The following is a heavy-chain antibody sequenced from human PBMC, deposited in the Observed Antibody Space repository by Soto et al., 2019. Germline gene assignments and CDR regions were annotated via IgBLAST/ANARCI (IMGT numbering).Heavy chain of an antibody. CDR3: ARVRPARLAAARKGGAYYFDY. J-gene: IGHJ4*02. V-gene: IGHV3-48*02. Sequence: EVQLVESGGGLVQPGGSLRLSCAASGFTFSSYSMNWVRQAPGKGLEWVSYISSSSSTIYYADSVKGRFTISRDNAKNSLYLQMNSLRDEDTAVYYCARVRPARLAAARKGGAYYFDYWGQGTLVTVSS. CDR1: GFTFSSYS. D-gene: IGHD6-13*01. CDR2: ISSSSSTI.